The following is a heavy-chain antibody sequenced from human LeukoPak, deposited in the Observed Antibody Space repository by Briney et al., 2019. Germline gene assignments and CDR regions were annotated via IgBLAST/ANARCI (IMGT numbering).Heavy chain of an antibody. V-gene: IGHV3-64*04. D-gene: IGHD5-12*01. J-gene: IGHJ4*02. Sequence: GGSLRLSCAASGFTFSSYAMHWVRRAPGKGLEYVSAISSNGGSTYYADSVKGRFTISRDNSKNTLYLQMNSLRAEDTAVYYCARGYSGYDFLYYDSLSLDYWGQGTLVTVSS. CDR2: ISSNGGST. CDR1: GFTFSSYA. CDR3: ARGYSGYDFLYYDSLSLDY.